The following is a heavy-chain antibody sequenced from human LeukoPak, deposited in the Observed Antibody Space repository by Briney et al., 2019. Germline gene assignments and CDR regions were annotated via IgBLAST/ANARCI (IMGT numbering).Heavy chain of an antibody. J-gene: IGHJ6*02. D-gene: IGHD5-12*01. CDR2: LYSAGST. V-gene: IGHV3-66*02. Sequence: GGSLRLSCAASGFIVSNNFMSWVRQAPGKGLEWVSVLYSAGSTFYVDSVKGRFTISRDNSKNTVSLQMDSLRAEDTGIYYCAKGVGYGGMDVWGQGTTVTVSS. CDR1: GFIVSNNF. CDR3: AKGVGYGGMDV.